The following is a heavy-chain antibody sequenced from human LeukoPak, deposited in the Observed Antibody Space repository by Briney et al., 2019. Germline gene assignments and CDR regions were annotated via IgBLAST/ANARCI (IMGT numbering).Heavy chain of an antibody. CDR2: MSGSGSST. D-gene: IGHD6-19*01. Sequence: GGSLRLSCAASGFTFKTYAMNWVRQVPGKGPEWVSSMSGSGSSTDYADSVKGRFTISRDNSKNTLYLQMNSLRAEDTALYYCAKDAQGLVRGGIYFDFWGQGSLVTVSS. CDR3: AKDAQGLVRGGIYFDF. CDR1: GFTFKTYA. V-gene: IGHV3-23*01. J-gene: IGHJ4*02.